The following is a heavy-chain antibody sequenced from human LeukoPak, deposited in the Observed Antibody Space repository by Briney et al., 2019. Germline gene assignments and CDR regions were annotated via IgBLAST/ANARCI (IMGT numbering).Heavy chain of an antibody. D-gene: IGHD6-25*01. CDR3: AKDSRAALTPGYFDY. CDR2: IRNDGSNK. CDR1: GFTFSSYG. Sequence: GGSLRLSCAASGFTFSSYGMHWVRQAPGKGLEWVAFIRNDGSNKYYADSVKGRFTISRDTSKNTLYLQMNSLRAEDTAVHYCAKDSRAALTPGYFDYWGQGTLVTVSS. V-gene: IGHV3-30*02. J-gene: IGHJ4*02.